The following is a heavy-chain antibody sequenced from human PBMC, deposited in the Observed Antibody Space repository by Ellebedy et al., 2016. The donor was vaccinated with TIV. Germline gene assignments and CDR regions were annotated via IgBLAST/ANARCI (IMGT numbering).Heavy chain of an antibody. CDR1: GYTSTSYG. V-gene: IGHV1-18*01. CDR2: ISGYNGNT. CDR3: ATDRGRRRSLDY. J-gene: IGHJ4*02. D-gene: IGHD3-10*01. Sequence: AASVKVSCKASGYTSTSYGISWVRQAPGQGLEWMGWISGYNGNTNYAQKLQGRVTMTSDTSTNTAYMELRSLRSDDTAVYYCATDRGRRRSLDYWGQGTLVTVSS.